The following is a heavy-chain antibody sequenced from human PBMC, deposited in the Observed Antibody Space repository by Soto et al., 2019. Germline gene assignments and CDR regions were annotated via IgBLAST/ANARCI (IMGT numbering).Heavy chain of an antibody. V-gene: IGHV3-33*01. CDR3: ARDPHRGYSYGPVDY. Sequence: PGGSLRLSCAASGFTFSSYGMHWVRQAPGKGLEWVAVIWYDGSNKYYADSVKGRFTVSRDNSKNTLYLQMNSLRAEDTAVYYCARDPHRGYSYGPVDYWGQGTLVTVSS. J-gene: IGHJ4*02. CDR2: IWYDGSNK. D-gene: IGHD5-18*01. CDR1: GFTFSSYG.